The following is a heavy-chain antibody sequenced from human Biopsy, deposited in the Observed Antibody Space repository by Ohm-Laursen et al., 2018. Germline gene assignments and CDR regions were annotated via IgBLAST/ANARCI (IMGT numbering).Heavy chain of an antibody. CDR2: ISSSGSTI. CDR1: GFTFSTPP. D-gene: IGHD6-19*01. CDR3: ARDYPSYSSVWYREPIIHC. J-gene: IGHJ4*02. Sequence: SLRLSCAASGFTFSTPPPPPPRQAPRKGLEWVSYISSSGSTIHYADSVKGRFTISRDNAKNSLYLQMNSLRAEDTAVYYCARDYPSYSSVWYREPIIHCWGQGTLVTVSS. V-gene: IGHV3-11*04.